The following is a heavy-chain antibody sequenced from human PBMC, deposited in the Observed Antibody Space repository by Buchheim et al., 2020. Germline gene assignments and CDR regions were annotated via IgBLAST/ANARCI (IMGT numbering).Heavy chain of an antibody. D-gene: IGHD6-6*01. Sequence: QVQLQESGPGLVKPSQTLSLTCTVSGGSISTSGYYWTWIRLHPGKGLEWIGYVYYSGATHYNPSLKSRVSMSVDTSKKQFSLNLNSVTAADTAVYYCAREYSSPSGRGNWFDPWGQGTL. J-gene: IGHJ5*02. CDR3: AREYSSPSGRGNWFDP. CDR1: GGSISTSGYY. CDR2: VYYSGAT. V-gene: IGHV4-31*03.